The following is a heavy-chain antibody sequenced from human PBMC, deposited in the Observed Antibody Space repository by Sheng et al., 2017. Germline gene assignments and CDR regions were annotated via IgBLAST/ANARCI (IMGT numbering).Heavy chain of an antibody. CDR3: ARGGAVGVRGYFDY. D-gene: IGHD1-26*01. CDR1: GFTVSSNY. J-gene: IGHJ4*02. CDR2: IYSGGST. Sequence: ESGGGLIQPGGSLRLSCAASGFTVSSNYMSWVRQAPGKGLEWVSVIYSGGSTYYADSVKGRFTISRDNSKNTLYLQMNSLRAEDTAVYYCARGGAVGVRGYFDYWGQGTLVTVSS. V-gene: IGHV3-53*01.